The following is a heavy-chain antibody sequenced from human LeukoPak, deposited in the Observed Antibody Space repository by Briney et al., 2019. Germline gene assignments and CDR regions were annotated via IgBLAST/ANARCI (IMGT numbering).Heavy chain of an antibody. J-gene: IGHJ4*02. V-gene: IGHV1-69*04. Sequence: ASVKVSCKASGGTFSSYAISWVRQAPGQGLERMGRIIPIFGIANYAQKFQGRVTITADKSTSTAYMELSSLRSEDTAVYYCAGSHYYDSSGLSYWGQGTLVTVSS. CDR3: AGSHYYDSSGLSY. CDR2: IIPIFGIA. D-gene: IGHD3-22*01. CDR1: GGTFSSYA.